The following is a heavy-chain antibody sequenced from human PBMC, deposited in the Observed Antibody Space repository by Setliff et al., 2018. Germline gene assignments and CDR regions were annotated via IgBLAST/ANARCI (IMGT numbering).Heavy chain of an antibody. Sequence: GGSLRLSCAASGFTFSSHALSWVRQAPGKGLEWISTIYTTGNTFYADSVKGRFTISRDNSKNTLYLQMNSLRAEDTAVYYCAISTIFGVVSPTPDAFDIWGQGTMVTV. CDR3: AISTIFGVVSPTPDAFDI. CDR2: IYTTGNT. V-gene: IGHV3-23*05. D-gene: IGHD3-3*01. J-gene: IGHJ3*02. CDR1: GFTFSSHA.